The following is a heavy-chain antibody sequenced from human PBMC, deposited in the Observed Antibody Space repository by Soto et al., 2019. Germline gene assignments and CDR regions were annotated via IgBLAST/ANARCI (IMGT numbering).Heavy chain of an antibody. J-gene: IGHJ4*02. Sequence: EVQLLESGGGLVQPGGSLRISCAASGFTFSSYAMSWVRQAPGKGLEWVSAISGSGGSTYYADSVKGRFTISRDNSKNTLYLQMNSLRAEDTAVYYCAKDGDYIWGRPQALYYFDYWGQGTLVTVSS. CDR3: AKDGDYIWGRPQALYYFDY. CDR1: GFTFSSYA. CDR2: ISGSGGST. D-gene: IGHD3-16*01. V-gene: IGHV3-23*01.